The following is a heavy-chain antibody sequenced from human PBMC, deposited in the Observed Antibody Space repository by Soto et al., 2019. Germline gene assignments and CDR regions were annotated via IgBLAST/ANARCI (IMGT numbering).Heavy chain of an antibody. D-gene: IGHD6-6*01. CDR2: ISYDGSNK. CDR3: ASDDSGYSSSWVEPRAEIDY. V-gene: IGHV3-30-3*01. J-gene: IGHJ4*02. CDR1: GFTFSSYA. Sequence: QVQLVESGGGVVQPGRSLRLSCAASGFTFSSYAMHWVRQAPGKGLEWVAVISYDGSNKYYADSVKGRFTISRDNSKNRLYMRMNSLEAEDTAVYYCASDDSGYSSSWVEPRAEIDYWGQRALVTVSS.